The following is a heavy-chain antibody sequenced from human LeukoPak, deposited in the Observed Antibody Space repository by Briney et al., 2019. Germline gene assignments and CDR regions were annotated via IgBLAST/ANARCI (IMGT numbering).Heavy chain of an antibody. D-gene: IGHD2-2*01. V-gene: IGHV4-31*03. CDR2: IYYSGSS. CDR1: GGSINNGGYY. J-gene: IGHJ6*03. CDR3: ARFLEDIVVVPAAMAPGYYYYMDV. Sequence: SETLSLTCTVSGGSINNGGYYWSWIRQHPGKGLEWIGYIYYSGSSYYNPSLRSRVTISVDTSKNHFSLKLSSVTAADTAVYYCARFLEDIVVVPAAMAPGYYYYMDVWGKGTTVTVSS.